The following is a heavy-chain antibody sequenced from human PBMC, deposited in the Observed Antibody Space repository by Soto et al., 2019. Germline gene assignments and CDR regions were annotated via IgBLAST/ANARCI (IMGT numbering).Heavy chain of an antibody. V-gene: IGHV4-31*03. J-gene: IGHJ1*01. CDR2: IYYSGST. D-gene: IGHD5-12*01. Sequence: QVQLQESGPGLVKPSQTLSLTCTVSGGSISSGGYYWSWIRQHPGKGLEWIGYIYYSGSTYYNPALKSRVTTSVDTSKNQFSLKVSSVTAANTAVYYCASLRRDGYNISFQHWGQGTLVTVSS. CDR3: ASLRRDGYNISFQH. CDR1: GGSISSGGYY.